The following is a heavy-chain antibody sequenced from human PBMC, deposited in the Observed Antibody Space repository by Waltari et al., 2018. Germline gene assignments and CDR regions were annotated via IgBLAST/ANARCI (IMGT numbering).Heavy chain of an antibody. CDR1: GYTFTHYA. Sequence: QVHLVQSGAEVTKPGASVKVSCKASGYTFTHYAMHWVRQAPGQALEWMGWIHPNSGASNYAQKFQGRVTMTRDTSVSTVYMELSSLTSDDTAVYYCARGYYDSSGFYPFDYWGQGTLASVSS. CDR2: IHPNSGAS. CDR3: ARGYYDSSGFYPFDY. V-gene: IGHV1-2*02. J-gene: IGHJ4*02. D-gene: IGHD3-22*01.